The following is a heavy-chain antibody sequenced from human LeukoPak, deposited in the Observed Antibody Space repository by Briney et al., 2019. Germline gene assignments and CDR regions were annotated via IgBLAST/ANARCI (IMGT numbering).Heavy chain of an antibody. Sequence: SETLSLTCTVSGGSISSYYWSWLRQPPGKGLEWIGYIYYSGSTNYNPSLKSRVTISVDTSKNQFSLTLSSVTAADTAVYYCARDQGYSGYWGQGTLVTVSS. V-gene: IGHV4-59*01. D-gene: IGHD5-12*01. CDR2: IYYSGST. J-gene: IGHJ4*02. CDR3: ARDQGYSGY. CDR1: GGSISSYY.